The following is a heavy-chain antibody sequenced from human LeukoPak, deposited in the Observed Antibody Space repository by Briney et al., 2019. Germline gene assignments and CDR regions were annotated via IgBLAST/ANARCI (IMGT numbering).Heavy chain of an antibody. CDR1: GFSFSSYG. Sequence: GGSLRLSCAGSGFSFSSYGMHWVRQAPGRGLEWVSDISGNSDTINYADSVKGRFTVSRDNANNSLSLQMNRLRAEDTAVYYCARGSGRITIFGVPYWGQGTLVTVSS. J-gene: IGHJ4*02. D-gene: IGHD3-3*01. CDR3: ARGSGRITIFGVPY. V-gene: IGHV3-48*01. CDR2: ISGNSDTI.